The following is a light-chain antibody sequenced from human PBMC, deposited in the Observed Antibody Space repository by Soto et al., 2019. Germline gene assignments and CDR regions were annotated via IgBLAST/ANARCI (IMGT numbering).Light chain of an antibody. CDR2: EVS. J-gene: IGLJ3*02. Sequence: QSALTQPASVSGSPGQSITISCTGTSSDVGGYNYVSWYQQHPGKAPKLMIYEVSNRPSGVSHRFSGSKSGNTASLTISGLQAEDEADHCCSSYTSSSTLVFGGGTKLTVL. CDR3: SSYTSSSTLV. CDR1: SSDVGGYNY. V-gene: IGLV2-14*01.